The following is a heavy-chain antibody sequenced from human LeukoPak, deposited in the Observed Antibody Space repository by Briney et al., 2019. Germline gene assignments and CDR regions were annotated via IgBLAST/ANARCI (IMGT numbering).Heavy chain of an antibody. CDR1: GYTFTSYY. V-gene: IGHV1-46*01. D-gene: IGHD3-22*01. J-gene: IGHJ6*03. CDR2: INPSGGST. Sequence: GASVKVSCKASGYTFTSYYMHWVRQAPGQGLEWMGIINPSGGSTSYAQKFQGRVTMTRDMSTSTVYMELSSLRSEDTAVYYCARDPEYYYDSSGYQPYYYYYMDVWGKGTTVTVSS. CDR3: ARDPEYYYDSSGYQPYYYYYMDV.